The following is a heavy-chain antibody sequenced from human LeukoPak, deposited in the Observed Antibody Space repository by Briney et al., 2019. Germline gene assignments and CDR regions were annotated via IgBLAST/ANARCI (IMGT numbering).Heavy chain of an antibody. CDR1: GYTFTSYG. CDR2: ISAYNGNT. Sequence: ASVKVSCKASGYTFTSYGISWVRQAPGQGLEWMGWISAYNGNTNYAQKLQGRVTMTTDTSTSTAYMELRSLRSDDTAVYYCARDMSPPSYNWFDPWGQGTPVTVSS. J-gene: IGHJ5*02. V-gene: IGHV1-18*01. CDR3: ARDMSPPSYNWFDP. D-gene: IGHD2-15*01.